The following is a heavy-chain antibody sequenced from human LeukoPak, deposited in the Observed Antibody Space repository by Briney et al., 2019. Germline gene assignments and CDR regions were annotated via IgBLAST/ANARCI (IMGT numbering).Heavy chain of an antibody. CDR2: IYHSGST. Sequence: SETLSLTCAVSGGSLSSGGYSWSWIRQPPGKGLEWIGYIYHSGSTYYNPSLKSRVTISVDTSKNQFSLKLSSVTAADTAVYYCARLNKWPWVYYFDYWGQGTLVTVSS. CDR1: GGSLSSGGYS. CDR3: ARLNKWPWVYYFDY. J-gene: IGHJ4*02. D-gene: IGHD5-12*01. V-gene: IGHV4-30-2*01.